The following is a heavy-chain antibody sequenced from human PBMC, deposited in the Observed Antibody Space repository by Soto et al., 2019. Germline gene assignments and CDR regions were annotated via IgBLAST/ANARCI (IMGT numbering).Heavy chain of an antibody. V-gene: IGHV3-30*18. CDR3: AKDYYDSSGYYSRADY. CDR2: ISYDGSNK. Sequence: GGSLRLSCAASGFTFSSYGMHWVRQAPGKGLEWVAVISYDGSNKYYADSVKGRFTISRDNSKNTLYLQMNSLRAEDTAVYYCAKDYYDSSGYYSRADYWGQGTLVNVSS. D-gene: IGHD3-22*01. CDR1: GFTFSSYG. J-gene: IGHJ4*02.